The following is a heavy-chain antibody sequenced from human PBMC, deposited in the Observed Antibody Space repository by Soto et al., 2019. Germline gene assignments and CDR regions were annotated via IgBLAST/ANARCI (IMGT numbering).Heavy chain of an antibody. D-gene: IGHD2-2*01. CDR1: GGTFGSYT. CDR3: ARGGYASSYRFDY. CDR2: IMPFIDTS. Sequence: QVQLVQSGAEVKKPGSSVKVSCTASGGTFGSYTLNWVRQAPGQGLEWLGGIMPFIDTSTYAQMLQGRVTITADKSTSTVYMELSSLKSDDTAVYYCARGGYASSYRFDYWGQGTLVTVSS. J-gene: IGHJ4*02. V-gene: IGHV1-69*06.